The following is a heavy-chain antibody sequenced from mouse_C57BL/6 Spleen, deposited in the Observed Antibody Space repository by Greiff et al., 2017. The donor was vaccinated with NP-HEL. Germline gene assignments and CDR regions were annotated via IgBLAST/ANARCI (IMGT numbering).Heavy chain of an antibody. CDR2: IRNKANGYTP. CDR1: GFTFTDYY. D-gene: IGHD2-4*01. V-gene: IGHV7-3*01. Sequence: DVMLVESGGGLVQPGGSLSLSCAASGFTFTDYYMSWVRQPPGKALEWLGFIRNKANGYTPEYSASVKCRFTISRDNSQSILYLQLNALRAEDSATYYCARYTYDYEAFAYWGQGTLVTVSA. J-gene: IGHJ3*01. CDR3: ARYTYDYEAFAY.